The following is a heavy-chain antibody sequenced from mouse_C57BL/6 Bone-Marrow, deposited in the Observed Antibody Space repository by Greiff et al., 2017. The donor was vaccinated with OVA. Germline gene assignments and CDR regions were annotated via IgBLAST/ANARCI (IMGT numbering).Heavy chain of an antibody. V-gene: IGHV5-6*01. Sequence: EVMLVESGGDLVKPGGSLKLSCAASGFTFSSYGMSWVRQTPDKRLEWVATISSGGSYTYYPDSVKGRFTISRDNAKNTLYLQMSSLKSEDTAMYYCARLYDGYLYYFDYWGQGTTLTVSS. CDR2: ISSGGSYT. CDR1: GFTFSSYG. CDR3: ARLYDGYLYYFDY. D-gene: IGHD2-3*01. J-gene: IGHJ2*01.